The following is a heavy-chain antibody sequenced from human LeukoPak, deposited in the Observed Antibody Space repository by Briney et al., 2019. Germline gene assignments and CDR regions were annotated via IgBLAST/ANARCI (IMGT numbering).Heavy chain of an antibody. CDR2: ISWNSGSI. J-gene: IGHJ4*02. D-gene: IGHD6-19*01. CDR3: AKGNRRHYTSGPNPDSLH. V-gene: IGHV3-9*01. Sequence: HPGGSLRLSCAGSGFIFNNYAMHWVRQPPGKGLEWVSGISWNSGSIDYADSVKGRFTISRDNAKNSLYLQMNSLRVEDTAFYYCAKGNRRHYTSGPNPDSLHWGQGALVTVSS. CDR1: GFIFNNYA.